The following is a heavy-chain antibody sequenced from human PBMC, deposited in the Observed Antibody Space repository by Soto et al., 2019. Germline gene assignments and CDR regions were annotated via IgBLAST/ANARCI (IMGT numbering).Heavy chain of an antibody. CDR2: IYYSGST. Sequence: SETLSLTCTVSGGSISSGGYYWSWIRQHPGKGLEWIGYIYYSGSTYYNPSLKSRVTISVDTSKNQFSLKLSSVTAADTAVYYCASSIPPLYYFDYWGQGTLVTISS. CDR1: GGSISSGGYY. CDR3: ASSIPPLYYFDY. V-gene: IGHV4-31*03. J-gene: IGHJ4*02. D-gene: IGHD2-2*02.